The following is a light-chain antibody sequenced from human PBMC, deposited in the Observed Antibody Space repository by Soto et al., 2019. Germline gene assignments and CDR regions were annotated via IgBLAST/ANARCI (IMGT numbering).Light chain of an antibody. CDR1: QSVSSSY. J-gene: IGKJ1*01. CDR2: GAS. V-gene: IGKV3-20*01. CDR3: QQYGSSPTT. Sequence: EIVLTQSPGTLSLSPVESATLSCRASQSVSSSYVAWYQQKPGQPPRFLIYGASTRATGIPDRVSGSGSGTDFTLTISRLEPEDFAVYYCQQYGSSPTTFGQGTKVDIK.